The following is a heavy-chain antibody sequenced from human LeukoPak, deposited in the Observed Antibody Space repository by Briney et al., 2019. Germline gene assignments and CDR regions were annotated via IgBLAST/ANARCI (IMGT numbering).Heavy chain of an antibody. CDR2: IIDTGST. D-gene: IGHD3-3*01. V-gene: IGHV4-34*12. CDR3: ARGLASGYPPIPFDY. CDR1: GGSFSGYY. J-gene: IGHJ4*02. Sequence: SETLSLTCAVHGGSFSGYYWTWIRQPPGKGLEWIGEIIDTGSTKYTSSLKSRVTISVDTSKNQFSLSLDSVTAADTAVYYCARGLASGYPPIPFDYWGQGTLVTVSS.